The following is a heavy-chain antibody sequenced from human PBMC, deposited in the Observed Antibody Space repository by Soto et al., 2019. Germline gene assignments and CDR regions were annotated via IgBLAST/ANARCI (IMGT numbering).Heavy chain of an antibody. V-gene: IGHV4-59*01. CDR1: GGSISSYY. J-gene: IGHJ6*04. CDR2: IYYSGST. CDR3: ARNRNSLGYVILTGYRNRYYYYCGMDG. D-gene: IGHD3-9*01. Sequence: PSETLSLTCTVSGGSISSYYWSWIRQPPGKGLEWIGYIYYSGSTNYNPSLKSRVTISVDTSKNQFSLKLSSVTAADTAVYYCARNRNSLGYVILTGYRNRYYYYCGMDGWRKGNRGTV.